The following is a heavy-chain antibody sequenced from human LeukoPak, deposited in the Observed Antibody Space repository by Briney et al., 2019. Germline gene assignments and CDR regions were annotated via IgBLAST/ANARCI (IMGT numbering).Heavy chain of an antibody. V-gene: IGHV4-61*02. CDR2: IYTSGST. CDR3: AREVGYGDYLGRYFDL. Sequence: SQTLSLTCTVSVGSISSGSYYWSWIRQPAGKGLEWIGRIYTSGSTNYNPSLKSRVTISVDTSKNQFSLKLSSVTAADTAVYYCAREVGYGDYLGRYFDLWGRGTLVTVSS. CDR1: VGSISSGSYY. J-gene: IGHJ2*01. D-gene: IGHD4-17*01.